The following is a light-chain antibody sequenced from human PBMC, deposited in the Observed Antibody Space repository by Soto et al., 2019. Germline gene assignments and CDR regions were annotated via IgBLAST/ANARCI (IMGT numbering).Light chain of an antibody. V-gene: IGLV2-8*01. CDR2: DVT. CDR1: SSDIGGYNF. Sequence: QSALTQPPSASGSPGQSVTISCTGTSSDIGGYNFVSWYQQHPGKAPKLMIYDVTTRPLGVPDRFSGSKSGNTASLTVSRRQAEDEDYYDCASYAGVNNLLFGGGTKVTVL. J-gene: IGLJ2*01. CDR3: ASYAGVNNLL.